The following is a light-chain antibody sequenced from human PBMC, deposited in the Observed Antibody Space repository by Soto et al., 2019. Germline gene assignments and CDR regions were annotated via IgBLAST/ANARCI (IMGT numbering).Light chain of an antibody. CDR3: SSYTSSTTFV. Sequence: QSVLTQPASVSGSPGQSITISFTGTSSDVGGYNYVSWYQQHPGKAPKLVISDVANRPSGVSNRFSGSKSGNTASLTISGLQAEDEAEYYCSSYTSSTTFVFGTGTKLTVL. CDR2: DVA. CDR1: SSDVGGYNY. V-gene: IGLV2-14*03. J-gene: IGLJ1*01.